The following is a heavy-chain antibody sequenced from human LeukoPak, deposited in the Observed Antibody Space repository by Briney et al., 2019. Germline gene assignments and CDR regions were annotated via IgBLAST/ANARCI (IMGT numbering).Heavy chain of an antibody. CDR3: ARAKGYSGYDYWFDP. J-gene: IGHJ5*02. D-gene: IGHD5-12*01. V-gene: IGHV1-2*02. CDR1: GYTFTDYY. CDR2: INPNSGGT. Sequence: ASVKVSCKASGYTFTDYYMHWVRQAPGQGLEWMGWINPNSGGTKYAQKFQGRVTMTRDTSISIAYMELRRLRSDDTAVYYCARAKGYSGYDYWFDPWGQGTLVTVSS.